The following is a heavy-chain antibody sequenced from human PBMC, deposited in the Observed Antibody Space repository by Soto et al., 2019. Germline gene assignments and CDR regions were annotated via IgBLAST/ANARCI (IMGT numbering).Heavy chain of an antibody. J-gene: IGHJ5*02. Sequence: VASVKVSCKASGYTFTSYDINWVRQATGQGLEWMGWMNPNSGNTGYAQKFQGRVTMTRNTSISTAYMELSSLRSEDTAVYYCARGDGYSSSWYGNWFDTWGQGTLVTVSS. D-gene: IGHD6-13*01. CDR3: ARGDGYSSSWYGNWFDT. CDR2: MNPNSGNT. V-gene: IGHV1-8*01. CDR1: GYTFTSYD.